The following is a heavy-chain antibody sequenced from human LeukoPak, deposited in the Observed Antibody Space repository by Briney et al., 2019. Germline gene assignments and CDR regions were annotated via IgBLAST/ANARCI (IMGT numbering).Heavy chain of an antibody. CDR1: GFTFSSYA. Sequence: GGSLRLSCAASGFTFSSYAMHWVRQAPGKGLEWVAVISYDGSNKYYADSVKGRFTISRDNSKNTLYLQMNSLRAEDTAVYYCAREDKAWSGSYPNWGQGTLVTVSS. V-gene: IGHV3-30-3*01. CDR3: AREDKAWSGSYPN. J-gene: IGHJ4*02. CDR2: ISYDGSNK. D-gene: IGHD1-26*01.